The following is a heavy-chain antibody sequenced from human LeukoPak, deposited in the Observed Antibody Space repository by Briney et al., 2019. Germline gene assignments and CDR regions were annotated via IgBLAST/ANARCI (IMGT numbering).Heavy chain of an antibody. D-gene: IGHD6-19*01. CDR3: ARALPYSSGWYEDNWFDP. CDR2: ISYDGSNK. CDR1: GFTFSSYA. J-gene: IGHJ5*02. V-gene: IGHV3-30-3*01. Sequence: GGSLRLSCAASGFTFSSYAMHWVRQAPGKGLEWVAVISYDGSNKYYADSVKGRFTISRDNSKNTLYLQMNSLRAEDTAVYYCARALPYSSGWYEDNWFDPWGQGTLVTVSS.